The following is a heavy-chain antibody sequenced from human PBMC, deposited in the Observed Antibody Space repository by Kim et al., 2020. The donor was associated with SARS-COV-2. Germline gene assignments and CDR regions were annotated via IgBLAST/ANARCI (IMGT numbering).Heavy chain of an antibody. CDR2: TYYRTTWYH. V-gene: IGHV6-1*01. D-gene: IGHD5-18*01. CDR3: ARVGWDTDRHFDY. Sequence: SQTLSLTCAISGDSVSNSNSAWNWIRQSPSRGLEWLGKTYYRTTWYHEYAVSVGSRIIINPDTTKNQFSLQLNSVTPEDTAVYFCARVGWDTDRHFDYWGQGTVVTVSS. CDR1: GDSVSNSNSA. J-gene: IGHJ4*02.